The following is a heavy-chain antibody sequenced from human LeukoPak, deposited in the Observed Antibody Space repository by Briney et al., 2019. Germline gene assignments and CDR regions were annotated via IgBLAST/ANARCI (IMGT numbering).Heavy chain of an antibody. J-gene: IGHJ4*02. CDR1: GYTFTGYY. V-gene: IGHV1-2*02. Sequence: ASVKVSFKASGYTFTGYYMHWVRQAPGQGLEWMGWINPNSGGTNYAQKFQGRVTMTRDTPISTAYMELSRLRSDDTAVYYCAREDDFWSATALDYWGQGTLVPVSS. CDR2: INPNSGGT. D-gene: IGHD3-3*01. CDR3: AREDDFWSATALDY.